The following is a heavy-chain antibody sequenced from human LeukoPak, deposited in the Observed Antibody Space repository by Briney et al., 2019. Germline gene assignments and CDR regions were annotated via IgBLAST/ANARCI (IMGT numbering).Heavy chain of an antibody. D-gene: IGHD2-15*01. CDR3: ARVVVAAQADAFDI. Sequence: SETLSPTCIVSGGSISSSSYYWGWIRPPPGRGLEGIGNIYYSRSTYSNPSLKSRVTISVVTSKNQFSLKLSSVTAADTAVYYCARVVVAAQADAFDIWGQGKMVTVSS. CDR1: GGSISSSSYY. V-gene: IGHV4-39*07. CDR2: IYYSRST. J-gene: IGHJ3*02.